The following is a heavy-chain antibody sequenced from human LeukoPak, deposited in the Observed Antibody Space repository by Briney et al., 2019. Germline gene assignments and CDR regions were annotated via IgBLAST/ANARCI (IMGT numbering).Heavy chain of an antibody. CDR2: IYYSGRI. D-gene: IGHD2-2*01. J-gene: IGHJ4*02. Sequence: SETLSLICTVSGGSISSYYWTWIRQPPGKGLEWIAYIYYSGRINYNPSLKGRVTISVDTSKNEFSLKLTSVTAADTAVYYCAGGPIGFCSSSSCRFDNWGQGTLVTVSS. CDR1: GGSISSYY. CDR3: AGGPIGFCSSSSCRFDN. V-gene: IGHV4-59*08.